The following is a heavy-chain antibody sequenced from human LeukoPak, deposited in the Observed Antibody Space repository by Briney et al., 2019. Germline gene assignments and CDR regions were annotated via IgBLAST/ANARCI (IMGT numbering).Heavy chain of an antibody. J-gene: IGHJ4*02. Sequence: GGSLRLSCAASGFTFDTYAMSWVRQAPGKGLECVSTISDNGGSTYYADSVKGRFTFSRDNSKNTLYLQMNSLRAEDTAIYYCAKTTSFDYWGQGTLVTVSS. CDR1: GFTFDTYA. D-gene: IGHD1-1*01. V-gene: IGHV3-23*01. CDR2: ISDNGGST. CDR3: AKTTSFDY.